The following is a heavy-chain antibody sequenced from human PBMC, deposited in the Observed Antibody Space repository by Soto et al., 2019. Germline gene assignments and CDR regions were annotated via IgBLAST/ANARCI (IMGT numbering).Heavy chain of an antibody. D-gene: IGHD3-9*01. V-gene: IGHV4-31*03. CDR1: GGSISSGGYY. Sequence: QVQLQESGPGLVKPSQTLSLTCTVSGGSISSGGYYWSWIRQHPGKGLEWIGYIYYSGSTYYNPSLKSRFTISVDTSKSQFSLKLSSVTAADTAVYYCARDAYDILGPHAMDVWGQGTTVTVSS. J-gene: IGHJ6*02. CDR3: ARDAYDILGPHAMDV. CDR2: IYYSGST.